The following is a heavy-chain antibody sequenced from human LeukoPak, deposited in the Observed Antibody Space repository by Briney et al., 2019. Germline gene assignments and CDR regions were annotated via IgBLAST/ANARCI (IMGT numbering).Heavy chain of an antibody. CDR2: ISGSGGST. Sequence: GGSLRLSCAASGFTFSSYAMSWVRQAPGKGLEWVSAISGSGGSTYYADSVKGRFTISRDNSKNTLYLQMNSLRAEDTAVYYCARQHKWGVYGDSYWFDPWGQGTLVTVSS. CDR3: ARQHKWGVYGDSYWFDP. CDR1: GFTFSSYA. J-gene: IGHJ5*02. D-gene: IGHD4-17*01. V-gene: IGHV3-23*01.